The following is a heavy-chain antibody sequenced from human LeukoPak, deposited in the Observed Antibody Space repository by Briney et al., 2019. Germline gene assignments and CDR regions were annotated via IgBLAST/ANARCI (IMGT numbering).Heavy chain of an antibody. D-gene: IGHD3-10*01. V-gene: IGHV1-18*01. J-gene: IGHJ6*02. CDR2: ISAYNGNT. CDR3: AGAGSHRDLYYYYGMDV. Sequence: ASVKVSCKASGYTFTSYGISWVRQAPGQGLEWTGWISAYNGNTNYAQKLQGRVTMTTDTSTSTAYMELRSLRSDDTAVYYCAGAGSHRDLYYYYGMDVWGQGTTVTVSS. CDR1: GYTFTSYG.